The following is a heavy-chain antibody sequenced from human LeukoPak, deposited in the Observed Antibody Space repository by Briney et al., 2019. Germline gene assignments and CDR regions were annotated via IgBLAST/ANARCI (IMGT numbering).Heavy chain of an antibody. D-gene: IGHD3-22*01. J-gene: IGHJ5*02. CDR3: ARIPGGNDSEFDP. V-gene: IGHV5-51*01. CDR2: IYPGDSDT. CDR1: GYSFTSYW. Sequence: GESLKISCKGSGYSFTSYWIGWVRQMPGKGLEWIGIIYPGDSDTRYSPSFQGQVTILADKSISTAYLQWSSLKASDTAMYYCARIPGGNDSEFDPWGQGTLVTVSS.